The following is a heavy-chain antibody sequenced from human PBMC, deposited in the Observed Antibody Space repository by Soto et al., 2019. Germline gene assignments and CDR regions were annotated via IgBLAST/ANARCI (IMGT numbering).Heavy chain of an antibody. CDR3: ARLQTAVPHY. V-gene: IGHV4-39*01. D-gene: IGHD6-13*01. Sequence: QVQLQESGPGLVMPSETLSLTCSVSGDSISGSPYYWGWIRQPPGKRLEWIGSIFHDGYIVYTPSLTSRVTISVDTSKTQFSLKLTSVAAADTAIYFCARLQTAVPHYWGQGILVTVSS. CDR1: GDSISGSPYY. J-gene: IGHJ4*02. CDR2: IFHDGYI.